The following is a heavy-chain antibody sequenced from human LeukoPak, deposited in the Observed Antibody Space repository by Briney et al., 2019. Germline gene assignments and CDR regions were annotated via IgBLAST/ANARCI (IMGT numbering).Heavy chain of an antibody. CDR2: INPNSGET. CDR1: GYTFTDFF. J-gene: IGHJ4*02. V-gene: IGHV1-2*02. Sequence: ASVKVSCKASGYTFTDFFMHWVRQAPGQGLEWMGWINPNSGETYYAQKFQGRVTMTRDTSISTAHMELSRLISDDTAVYYCARGWHYGSGSNYRHYFDYWGQGTLVTVSS. D-gene: IGHD3-10*01. CDR3: ARGWHYGSGSNYRHYFDY.